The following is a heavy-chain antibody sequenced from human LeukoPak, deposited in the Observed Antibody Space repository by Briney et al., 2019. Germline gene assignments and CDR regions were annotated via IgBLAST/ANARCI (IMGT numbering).Heavy chain of an antibody. V-gene: IGHV1-69*13. CDR2: IIPIFGTA. CDR1: GGTSSSYA. CDR3: ARDDRRSSIAAAAPYYFDY. Sequence: ASVKVSCKASGGTSSSYAISWVRQAPGQGLEWMGGIIPIFGTANYAQKFQGRVTITADESTSTAYMELSSLRSEDTAVYYCARDDRRSSIAAAAPYYFDYWGQGTLVTVSS. D-gene: IGHD6-13*01. J-gene: IGHJ4*02.